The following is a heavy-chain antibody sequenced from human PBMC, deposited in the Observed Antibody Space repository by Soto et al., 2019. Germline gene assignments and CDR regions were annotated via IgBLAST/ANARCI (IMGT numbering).Heavy chain of an antibody. CDR3: AKDLGVTQVIATVFDY. CDR2: ISGSGGST. D-gene: IGHD6-13*01. J-gene: IGHJ4*02. CDR1: GFTFSSYA. Sequence: GGSLRLSCAASGFTFSSYAMSWVRQGPGQGLEWVSAISGSGGSTYYADSVKGRFTISRDNSKNTLYLQINSPRAEDTAVYYTAKDLGVTQVIATVFDYWGQGTLVTISS. V-gene: IGHV3-23*01.